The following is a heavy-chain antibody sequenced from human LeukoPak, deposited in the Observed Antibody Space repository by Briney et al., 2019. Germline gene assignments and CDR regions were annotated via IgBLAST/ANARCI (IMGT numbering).Heavy chain of an antibody. CDR2: IIPILGIA. J-gene: IGHJ3*02. V-gene: IGHV1-69*04. CDR1: GGTFSSYA. D-gene: IGHD5-24*01. CDR3: AIRGGYNSWAEKRDAFDI. Sequence: ASVKVSCKASGGTFSSYAISWVRQAPGQGLEWMGRIIPILGIANYAQKFQGRVTITADKSTSTAYMELSSLRSEDTAVYYCAIRGGYNSWAEKRDAFDIWGQGTMVTVSS.